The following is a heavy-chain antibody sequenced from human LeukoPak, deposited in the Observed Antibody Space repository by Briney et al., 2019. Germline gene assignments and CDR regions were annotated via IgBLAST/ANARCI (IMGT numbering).Heavy chain of an antibody. D-gene: IGHD3-22*01. CDR1: GFTFCDYY. CDR3: ARDYYYDSSGYYYY. CDR2: ISSSGSTI. Sequence: GGSLRLSCAASGFTFCDYYMSWLRQAPGKGVEWVSYISSSGSTIYYADSVKGRVTISRDNAKNSLYLQMNSLRAEDTAVYYCARDYYYDSSGYYYYWGQGTLVTVSS. J-gene: IGHJ4*02. V-gene: IGHV3-11*01.